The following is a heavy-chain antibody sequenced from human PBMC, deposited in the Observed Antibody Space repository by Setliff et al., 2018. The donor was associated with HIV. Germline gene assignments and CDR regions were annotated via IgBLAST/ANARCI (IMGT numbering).Heavy chain of an antibody. V-gene: IGHV4-59*01. CDR3: AREIYGGNSRPFDY. CDR2: IYYSGST. D-gene: IGHD4-17*01. Sequence: SETLSLTCTVSGGSISSYYWSWIRQHPGKGLEWIGFIYYSGSTNYNPSLKSRVTISVDTSKNQLSLKLSSVTAADTAVYYCAREIYGGNSRPFDYWGQGTLVTVSS. CDR1: GGSISSYY. J-gene: IGHJ4*02.